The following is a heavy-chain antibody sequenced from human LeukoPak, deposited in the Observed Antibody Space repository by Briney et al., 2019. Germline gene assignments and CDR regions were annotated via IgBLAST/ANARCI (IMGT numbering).Heavy chain of an antibody. CDR2: IKSKTDGGTT. J-gene: IGHJ1*01. D-gene: IGHD2-8*01. CDR1: GFTFSNAW. V-gene: IGHV3-15*01. Sequence: GGSLRLSXAASGFTFSNAWMSWVRQAPGKGVEWGGRIKSKTDGGTTDYAAAVKGRFTISRDDSKNTLYLQMNSLKTEDTAVYYCTTAGVGSQHWGQGTLVTVSS. CDR3: TTAGVGSQH.